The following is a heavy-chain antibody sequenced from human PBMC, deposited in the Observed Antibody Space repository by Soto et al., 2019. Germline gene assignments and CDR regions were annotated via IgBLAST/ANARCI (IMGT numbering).Heavy chain of an antibody. D-gene: IGHD3-3*02. J-gene: IGHJ4*02. V-gene: IGHV4-30-2*01. CDR2: IYHSGST. CDR1: GGSISSGGYS. CDR3: ARETTVLAGGYFDS. Sequence: QLQLQEAGSGLVKPSQTLSLTCAVSGGSISSGGYSWSWIRQPPGKGLEWIGYIYHSGSTYYNPSFKSRVTISVDRSKSQFSLKLSSVTAATTAVYTCARETTVLAGGYFDSWGQGTLVTVSS.